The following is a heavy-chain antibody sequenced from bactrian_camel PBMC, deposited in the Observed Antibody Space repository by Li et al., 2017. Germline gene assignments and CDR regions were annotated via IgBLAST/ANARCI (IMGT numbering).Heavy chain of an antibody. J-gene: IGHJ6*01. D-gene: IGHD7*01. CDR3: AAGPFYACYSNSWRHGGSDVDF. CDR1: GFTFSTMT. CDR2: ISSDGIT. Sequence: DVQLVESGGGLVQPGGSLRLSCVASGFTFSTMTMSWLRQGPGKEREGVAVISSDGITYYANSVKGRFTISQDKVNSTLSLQMNSLKPEDAAMYSCAAGPFYACYSNSWRHGGSDVDFWGQWTQVTVS. V-gene: IGHV3S10*01.